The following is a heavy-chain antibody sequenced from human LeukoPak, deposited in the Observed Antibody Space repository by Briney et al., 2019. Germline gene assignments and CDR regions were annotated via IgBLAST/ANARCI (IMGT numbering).Heavy chain of an antibody. Sequence: ASVKVSCKASGYTFTGYYMHWVRQAPGQGLEWMGWINPNSGGINYAQKFQGRVTMTRDTSISTAYMELSRLRSDDTAVYYCARDRSRFLGLCYFDYWGQGTLVTVSS. CDR1: GYTFTGYY. CDR2: INPNSGGI. CDR3: ARDRSRFLGLCYFDY. J-gene: IGHJ4*02. V-gene: IGHV1-2*02. D-gene: IGHD3-16*01.